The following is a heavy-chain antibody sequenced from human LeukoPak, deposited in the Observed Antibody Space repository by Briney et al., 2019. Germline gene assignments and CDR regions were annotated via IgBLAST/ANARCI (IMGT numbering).Heavy chain of an antibody. CDR1: GYTFTNYD. D-gene: IGHD4-23*01. J-gene: IGHJ4*02. CDR3: ATELRWKDH. V-gene: IGHV1-8*01. CDR2: MKPNSGYT. Sequence: GASVKVSCKASGYTFTNYDINWVRQAPGQGLEWMGYMKPNSGYTGYAQKFQGRVTMTRDTSISTAYMELSSLTSEDTAVYYCATELRWKDHWGQGTLDTVSS.